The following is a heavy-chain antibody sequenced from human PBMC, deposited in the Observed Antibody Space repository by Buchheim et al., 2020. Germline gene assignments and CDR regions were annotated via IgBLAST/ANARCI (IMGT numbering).Heavy chain of an antibody. V-gene: IGHV3-13*01. CDR3: VRSWAIIHGMDA. CDR1: GFSFSSYD. Sequence: EVQLVESGGGLVQSGGSLRLSCAASGFSFSSYDMHWVRQPTGKGLEWVSSIGSAGDTYYSASVKGRFTISRDNAKNSFFLYMTYVTAGDTAVYYCVRSWAIIHGMDAWGQGT. CDR2: IGSAGDT. J-gene: IGHJ6*02. D-gene: IGHD5-12*01.